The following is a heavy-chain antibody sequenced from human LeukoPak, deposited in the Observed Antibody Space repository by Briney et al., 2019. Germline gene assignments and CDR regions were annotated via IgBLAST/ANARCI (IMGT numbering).Heavy chain of an antibody. Sequence: SETLSLTCTVSGGSISSSSYYWGWIRQPPGKGLEWIGSIYYSGSTNYNPSLKSRVTISVDTSKNQFSLKLSSVTAADTAVYYCARALAVADFRNWFDPWGQGTLVTVSS. CDR1: GGSISSSSYY. CDR2: IYYSGST. CDR3: ARALAVADFRNWFDP. J-gene: IGHJ5*02. V-gene: IGHV4-39*07. D-gene: IGHD6-19*01.